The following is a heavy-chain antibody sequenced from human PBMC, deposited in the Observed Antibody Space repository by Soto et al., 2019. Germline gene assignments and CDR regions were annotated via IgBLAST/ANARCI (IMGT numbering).Heavy chain of an antibody. V-gene: IGHV1-18*01. CDR2: VSAYNGES. J-gene: IGHJ4*01. Sequence: QVQLVQSGAEVKKPGASVNVSCKASGYTFTNYGINWVRQAPGQGLEWLGWVSAYNGESRYAQRVQARVIITTDTSTTTAYMELTSVRSDDTAVYYCSRGASIPASGDYWGQGTLVTVSS. CDR1: GYTFTNYG. CDR3: SRGASIPASGDY. D-gene: IGHD6-6*01.